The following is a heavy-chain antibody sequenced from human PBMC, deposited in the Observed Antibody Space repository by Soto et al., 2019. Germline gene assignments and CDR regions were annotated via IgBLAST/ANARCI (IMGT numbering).Heavy chain of an antibody. Sequence: GGSLRLSCAASGFTFSSYSMNWVRQAPGKGLEWVSSISSSSSYIYYADSVKGRFTISRDNAKNSLYLQMNSLRAEDTAVYYCARDHPQTIYDSRHLFDYWGQGTLVTVYS. D-gene: IGHD3-22*01. CDR2: ISSSSSYI. V-gene: IGHV3-21*01. J-gene: IGHJ4*02. CDR1: GFTFSSYS. CDR3: ARDHPQTIYDSRHLFDY.